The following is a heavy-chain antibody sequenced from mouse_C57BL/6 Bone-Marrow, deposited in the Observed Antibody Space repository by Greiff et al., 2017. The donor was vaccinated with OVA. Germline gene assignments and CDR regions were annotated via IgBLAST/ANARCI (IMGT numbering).Heavy chain of an antibody. Sequence: QVQLQQSGPELVKPGASVKISCKASGYAFSSSWMNWVKQRPGKGLEWIGRIYPGDGDTNYNGKFKGKATLTADKSSSTAYMQLSSLTSEDSAVYFCAYWFPWFAYWGQGTLVTVSA. J-gene: IGHJ3*01. CDR1: GYAFSSSW. V-gene: IGHV1-82*01. CDR3: AYWFPWFAY. D-gene: IGHD2-2*01. CDR2: IYPGDGDT.